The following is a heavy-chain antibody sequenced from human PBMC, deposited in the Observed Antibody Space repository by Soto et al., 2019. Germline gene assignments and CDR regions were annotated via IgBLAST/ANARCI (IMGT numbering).Heavy chain of an antibody. CDR2: INQDGSEK. J-gene: IGHJ5*01. Sequence: SLRLSCAAFGFTFNTNWMSWVRQAPGKGLKWVAKINQDGSEKYYVDSVKGRFTISRDNAKNSLYLQMNSLRAEDTAVYYCARGPLPWGQGNLVTVSS. CDR3: ARGPLP. CDR1: GFTFNTNW. V-gene: IGHV3-7*01.